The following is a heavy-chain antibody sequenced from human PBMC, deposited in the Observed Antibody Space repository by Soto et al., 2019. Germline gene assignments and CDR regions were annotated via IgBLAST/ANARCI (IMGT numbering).Heavy chain of an antibody. CDR2: ISANSGNT. D-gene: IGHD3-16*01. CDR1: GYTFTSYD. J-gene: IGHJ4*02. V-gene: IGHV1-18*01. CDR3: ARGVYGGYFDC. Sequence: ASVKVSCKASGYTFTSYDINWVRQATGQGLEWMGWISANSGNTNYAQKLQGRVTMTTDTSTSTAYMELRSLRSDDTAVYYCARGVYGGYFDCWGQGTLVTVSS.